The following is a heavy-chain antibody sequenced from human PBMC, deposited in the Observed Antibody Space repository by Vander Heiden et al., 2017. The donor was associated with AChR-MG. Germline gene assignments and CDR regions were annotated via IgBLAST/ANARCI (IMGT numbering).Heavy chain of an antibody. J-gene: IGHJ4*02. CDR2: ISGSGGST. CDR3: AKDRGTMVQGVIPLYYFDY. CDR1: GFTLSSYA. Sequence: EVQLLESGGGLVPPGGSLRLSCAASGFTLSSYAMGGVRQAPGKGLEWVSAISGSGGSTYYADSVKGRFTISRDNSKNTLYLQMNSLRAEDTAVYYCAKDRGTMVQGVIPLYYFDYWGQGTLVTVSS. V-gene: IGHV3-23*01. D-gene: IGHD3-10*01.